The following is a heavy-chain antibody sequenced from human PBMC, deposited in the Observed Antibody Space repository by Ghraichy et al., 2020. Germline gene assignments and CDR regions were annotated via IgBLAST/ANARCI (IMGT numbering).Heavy chain of an antibody. CDR1: GFSLSTSGVG. Sequence: SGPTLVKPTQTLTLTCTFSGFSLSTSGVGVGWIRQPPGKALEWLALIYWNDDKRYSPSLKSRLTITKDTSKNQVVLTMTNMDPVDTATYYCAHKQRSGYFPYPFDYWGQGTLVTVSS. J-gene: IGHJ4*02. D-gene: IGHD3-22*01. CDR3: AHKQRSGYFPYPFDY. CDR2: IYWNDDK. V-gene: IGHV2-5*01.